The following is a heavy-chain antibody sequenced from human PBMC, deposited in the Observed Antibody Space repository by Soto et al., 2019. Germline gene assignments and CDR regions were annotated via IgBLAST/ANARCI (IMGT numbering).Heavy chain of an antibody. D-gene: IGHD1-26*01. J-gene: IGHJ5*02. V-gene: IGHV3-48*01. CDR1: GFTFSSYS. Sequence: EVQLVESGGGLVQPGGSLRLSCAASGFTFSSYSMNWVRQAPGKGLEWVSYISSSSSTIYYADSVKGRFTISRDNAKNSLYLQMNSLRAEDTAVYYCGRERGVGSPLNWFDPWGQGTLVTVSS. CDR2: ISSSSSTI. CDR3: GRERGVGSPLNWFDP.